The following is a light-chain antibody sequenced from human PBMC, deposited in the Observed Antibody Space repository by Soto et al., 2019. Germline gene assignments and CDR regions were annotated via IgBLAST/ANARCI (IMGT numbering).Light chain of an antibody. CDR1: QGISNN. J-gene: IGKJ1*01. CDR3: QKYDSAPLT. Sequence: DIPMTQSPSSLSASVGDRVTITCRASQGISNNLAWYQQKPGKVPQLLIYGASTLQSGVPSRFSGSRSGTDFTLTISSLQPEDVATYYCQKYDSAPLTFGQGTKVEFK. V-gene: IGKV1-27*01. CDR2: GAS.